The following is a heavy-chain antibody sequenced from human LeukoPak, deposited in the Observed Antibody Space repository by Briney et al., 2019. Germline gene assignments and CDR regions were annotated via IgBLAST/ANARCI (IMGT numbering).Heavy chain of an antibody. Sequence: ASVKVSCKASGYTFTGYYMHWVRQAPGQGLEWMGWINPNSGGTNYAQKFQGRVTMTRDTSISTAYMELSRLRSDDTAVYYCARSLTAARPRYYYYMDVWGKGTTVTVSS. CDR1: GYTFTGYY. D-gene: IGHD6-6*01. J-gene: IGHJ6*03. CDR2: INPNSGGT. CDR3: ARSLTAARPRYYYYMDV. V-gene: IGHV1-2*02.